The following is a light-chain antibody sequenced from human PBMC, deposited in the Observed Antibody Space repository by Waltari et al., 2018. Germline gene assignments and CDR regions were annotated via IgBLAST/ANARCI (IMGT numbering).Light chain of an antibody. CDR3: QHYNNWPPMYT. CDR2: GAS. J-gene: IGKJ2*01. V-gene: IGKV3-15*01. Sequence: EIVMTQSPATLSGSQGERPTPSSRASQSVNNFLAWYQKKPGQAPRLLIYGASTRATGIPARFSGSGSGTVFTLTISSLHSEDFAVYYCQHYNNWPPMYTFGQGTKLEIK. CDR1: QSVNNF.